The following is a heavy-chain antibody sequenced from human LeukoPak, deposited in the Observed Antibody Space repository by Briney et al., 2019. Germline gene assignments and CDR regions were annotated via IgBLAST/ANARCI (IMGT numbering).Heavy chain of an antibody. CDR1: GGSISSGGYS. V-gene: IGHV4-30-2*01. Sequence: PSQTLSLTCAVSGGSISSGGYSWSWIRQPPGKGLEWIGYIYHSGSTYYNPSLKSRVTISVDRSKNQFSLKLSSVTAADTAVYYCARDQGAAAGTGWFDPWGQGTLVTLSS. CDR3: ARDQGAAAGTGWFDP. J-gene: IGHJ5*02. CDR2: IYHSGST. D-gene: IGHD6-13*01.